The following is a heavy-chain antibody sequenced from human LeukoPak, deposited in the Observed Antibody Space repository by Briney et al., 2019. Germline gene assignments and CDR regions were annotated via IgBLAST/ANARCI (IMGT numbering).Heavy chain of an antibody. J-gene: IGHJ6*02. CDR1: GGSVNSESCY. CDR3: ARGAASDYGVNNYYGMDV. Sequence: SETLSLTCSVSGGSVNSESCYWSWIRQPPGKGLEWIGYIYYNRSTNYNPSLKSRVTISVDTSKNQFSLKLSSVTAADTAVYYCARGAASDYGVNNYYGMDVWGQGTTVTVSS. D-gene: IGHD4-17*01. CDR2: IYYNRST. V-gene: IGHV4-61*01.